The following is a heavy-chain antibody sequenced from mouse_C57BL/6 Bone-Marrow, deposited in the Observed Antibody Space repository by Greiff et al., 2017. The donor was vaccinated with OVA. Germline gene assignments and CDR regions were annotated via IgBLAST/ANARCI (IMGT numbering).Heavy chain of an antibody. D-gene: IGHD2-4*01. CDR1: GYTFTSYG. CDR2: IYPRSGTT. Sequence: QVQLQQSGAELARPGASVKLSCKASGYTFTSYGISWVKQRTGQGLEWIGEIYPRSGTTYYNEKFKGKATLTADKSSSTAYMELGSLTSEDSAVLFCARELITTHMDYWGQGTSVTVSS. V-gene: IGHV1-81*01. CDR3: ARELITTHMDY. J-gene: IGHJ4*01.